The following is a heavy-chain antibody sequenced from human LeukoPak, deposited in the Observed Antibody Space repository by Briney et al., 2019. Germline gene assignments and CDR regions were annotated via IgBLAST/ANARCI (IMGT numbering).Heavy chain of an antibody. CDR1: GYSFTNYW. Sequence: GESLKISCKGSGYSFTNYWIGWVRQMPGEGLEWMGIIYPGDSDTRYSPSFQGQVTISADKSISTAYLQWSSLKASDTAMYYCARQGDGYNYYYFDYWGQEPWSPSPQ. D-gene: IGHD5-24*01. CDR2: IYPGDSDT. J-gene: IGHJ4*01. V-gene: IGHV5-51*01. CDR3: ARQGDGYNYYYFDY.